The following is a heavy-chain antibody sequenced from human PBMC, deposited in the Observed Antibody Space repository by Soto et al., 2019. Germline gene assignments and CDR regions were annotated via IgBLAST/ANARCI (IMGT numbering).Heavy chain of an antibody. CDR2: ITTTSSTT. CDR1: GFTFSDYS. CDR3: ARDGGHDEVF. V-gene: IGHV3-48*01. D-gene: IGHD2-15*01. J-gene: IGHJ4*02. Sequence: EVQLVESGGGLVQPGGSLRLSCAASGFTFSDYSMNWVRQAPGKGLEWISYITTTSSTTYYADSVKGRFTISRDNAKNSLYLQMNSLRAEDTAMYYCARDGGHDEVFWGQGTLVTVSS.